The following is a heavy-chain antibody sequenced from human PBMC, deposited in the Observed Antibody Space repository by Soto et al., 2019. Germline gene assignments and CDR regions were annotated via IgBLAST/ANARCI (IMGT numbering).Heavy chain of an antibody. D-gene: IGHD6-19*01. CDR1: GYSFTSYW. Sequence: VSLKISCKGSGYSFTSYWIGWVRQMPGKGLEWMGIIYPGDSDTRYSPSFQGQVTISADKSISTAYLQWSSLKASDTAMYYCARHGYSSGWYPWNYYGMDVWGQGTTVTVS. J-gene: IGHJ6*02. CDR2: IYPGDSDT. CDR3: ARHGYSSGWYPWNYYGMDV. V-gene: IGHV5-51*01.